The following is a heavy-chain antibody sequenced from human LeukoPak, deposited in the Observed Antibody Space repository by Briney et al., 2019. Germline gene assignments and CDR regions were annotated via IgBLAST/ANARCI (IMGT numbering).Heavy chain of an antibody. V-gene: IGHV3-48*03. Sequence: GGSLRLSCVASGFTFSSFEMNWVRQAPGKGLEWISYISGTGSTIYYADSVKGRFTISSDNAKNSLYLQMNSLRAEDTAVYYCARDKQLVLFDYWGQGTLVTVSS. D-gene: IGHD6-13*01. CDR1: GFTFSSFE. CDR2: ISGTGSTI. CDR3: ARDKQLVLFDY. J-gene: IGHJ4*02.